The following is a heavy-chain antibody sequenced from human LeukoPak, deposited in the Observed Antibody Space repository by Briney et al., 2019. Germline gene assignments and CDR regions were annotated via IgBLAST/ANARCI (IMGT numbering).Heavy chain of an antibody. J-gene: IGHJ3*02. D-gene: IGHD3-22*01. CDR3: ARDRGGGYYDSSGYQDAFDI. CDR2: INPNSGGT. Sequence: WASVTVSCTASGYTFTGYYMHWVRQAPGQGLEWMGRINPNSGGTNYAQRFQGRVTMTRETSISTAYMELSRLRSDDTAVYYCARDRGGGYYDSSGYQDAFDIWGQGTMATVSS. CDR1: GYTFTGYY. V-gene: IGHV1-2*06.